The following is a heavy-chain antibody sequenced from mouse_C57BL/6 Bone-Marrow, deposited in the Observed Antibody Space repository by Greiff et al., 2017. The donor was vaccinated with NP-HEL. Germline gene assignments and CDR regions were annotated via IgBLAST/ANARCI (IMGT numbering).Heavy chain of an antibody. J-gene: IGHJ3*01. CDR2: ISSGGSYT. Sequence: VQGVESGGDLVKPGGSLKLSCAASGFTFSSYGMSWVRQTPDKRLEWVATISSGGSYTYYPDSVKGRFTISRDNAKNTLYLQMSSLKSEDTAMYYCARRGLRREAWFAYWGQGTLVTVSA. CDR3: ARRGLRREAWFAY. CDR1: GFTFSSYG. V-gene: IGHV5-6*02. D-gene: IGHD2-2*01.